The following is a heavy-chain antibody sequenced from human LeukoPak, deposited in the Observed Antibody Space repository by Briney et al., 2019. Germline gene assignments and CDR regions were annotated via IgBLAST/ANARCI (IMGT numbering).Heavy chain of an antibody. Sequence: SAKVSCKASGGTFSSYAISWVRQAPGQGLEWMGRIIPILGIANYAQKFQGRVTITADKSTSTAYMELSSLRSEDTAVYYCARDRVAVAGPFDYWGQGTLVTVSS. D-gene: IGHD6-19*01. CDR2: IIPILGIA. V-gene: IGHV1-69*04. J-gene: IGHJ4*02. CDR3: ARDRVAVAGPFDY. CDR1: GGTFSSYA.